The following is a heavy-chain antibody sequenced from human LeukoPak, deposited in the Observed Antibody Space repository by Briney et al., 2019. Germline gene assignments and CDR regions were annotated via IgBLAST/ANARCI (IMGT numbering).Heavy chain of an antibody. CDR2: ISWNSGSI. CDR3: ARTIVTMDNYYYMDV. Sequence: GGSLRLSCAASGFTFDDYAMHWVRQAPGKGLEWVSGISWNSGSIGYADSVKGRFTISRDNAKNSLYLQMNSLRAEDTALYYCARTIVTMDNYYYMDVWGKGTTVTVSS. CDR1: GFTFDDYA. D-gene: IGHD4-11*01. J-gene: IGHJ6*03. V-gene: IGHV3-9*01.